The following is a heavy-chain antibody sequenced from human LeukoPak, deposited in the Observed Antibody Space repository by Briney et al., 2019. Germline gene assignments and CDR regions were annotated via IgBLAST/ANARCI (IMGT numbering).Heavy chain of an antibody. CDR1: GGSISSYY. Sequence: SETLSLTCTVSGGSISSYYWSWIRQPPGKRLEWIGEINHSGSTNYNPSLKGRVTISVDTSKNQFSLKLASVTAADTAVYYCARDLIAARVGDAFDIWGQGTMVTVSS. V-gene: IGHV4-34*01. CDR2: INHSGST. J-gene: IGHJ3*02. CDR3: ARDLIAARVGDAFDI. D-gene: IGHD6-6*01.